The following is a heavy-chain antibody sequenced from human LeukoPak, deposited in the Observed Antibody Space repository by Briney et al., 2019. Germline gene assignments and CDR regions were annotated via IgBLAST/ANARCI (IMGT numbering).Heavy chain of an antibody. CDR2: IKQDGSEK. Sequence: GGSLRLSCAASGFTFSSYWMSWVRQAPGKGLEWVANIKQDGSEKYYVDSVKGRFTISRDNAKNSLYLQMNSLRAEDTAVYYCARARPNSSGYYSPTYYFDYWGQGTLVTVSS. CDR1: GFTFSSYW. V-gene: IGHV3-7*01. J-gene: IGHJ4*02. D-gene: IGHD3-22*01. CDR3: ARARPNSSGYYSPTYYFDY.